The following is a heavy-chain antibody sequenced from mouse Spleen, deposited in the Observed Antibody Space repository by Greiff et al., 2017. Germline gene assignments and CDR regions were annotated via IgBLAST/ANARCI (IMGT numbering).Heavy chain of an antibody. CDR1: GYTFTSYW. CDR2: IDPSDSYT. CDR3: ARRRSLYAMDY. D-gene: IGHD6-2*01. V-gene: IGHV1-50*01. Sequence: VQLQQPGAELVKPGASVKLSCKASGYTFTSYWMQWVKQRPGQGLEWIGEIDPSDSYTNYNQKFKGKATLTVDTSSSTAYMQLSSLTSEDSAVYYCARRRSLYAMDYWGQGTSVTVSS. J-gene: IGHJ4*01.